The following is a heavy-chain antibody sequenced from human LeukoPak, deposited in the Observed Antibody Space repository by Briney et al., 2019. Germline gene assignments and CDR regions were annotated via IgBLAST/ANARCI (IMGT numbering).Heavy chain of an antibody. Sequence: ASVKVSCKASGYTFTGYYMHWVRQAPGQGLEWMGWINPNSGGTNYAQKFQGRVTMTRDTSISTAYMELSRLTSDDTAVYYCARDIEWFGELLTDYWGQGTLVTVSS. J-gene: IGHJ4*02. CDR1: GYTFTGYY. D-gene: IGHD3-10*01. CDR3: ARDIEWFGELLTDY. CDR2: INPNSGGT. V-gene: IGHV1-2*02.